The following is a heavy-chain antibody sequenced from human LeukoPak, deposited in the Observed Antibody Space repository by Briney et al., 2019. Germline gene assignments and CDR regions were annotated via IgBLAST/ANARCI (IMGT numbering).Heavy chain of an antibody. CDR2: IKEDGSEK. CDR3: ARGGGRHVEY. V-gene: IGHV3-7*05. D-gene: IGHD2/OR15-2a*01. Sequence: GESLRLSCAASGFTFSSYWMSWVRQAPGKGLEWVANIKEDGSEKNYVDSVKGRFTISRDNAKNSLYLQMNSLRAEDTAVYYCARGGGRHVEYWGQGNLVTVSS. CDR1: GFTFSSYW. J-gene: IGHJ4*02.